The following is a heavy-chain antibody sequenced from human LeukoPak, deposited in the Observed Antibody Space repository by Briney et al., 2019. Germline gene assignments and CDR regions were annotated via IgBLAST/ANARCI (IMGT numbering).Heavy chain of an antibody. V-gene: IGHV3-7*01. D-gene: IGHD2-2*01. CDR2: IKPDGRDK. CDR1: GLFFSTNW. J-gene: IGHJ4*02. Sequence: GGSLRLSCAASGLFFSTNWMSWVRQAPGKGLEWVATIKPDGRDKYYVDSVKGRFTMSRDNGKNSVYLQMNSLRAEDTAVYYCARGAPPAAMCFDYWGQGTLVTVSS. CDR3: ARGAPPAAMCFDY.